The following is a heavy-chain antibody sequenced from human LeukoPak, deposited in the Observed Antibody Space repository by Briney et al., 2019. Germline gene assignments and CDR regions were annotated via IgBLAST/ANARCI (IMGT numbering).Heavy chain of an antibody. V-gene: IGHV1-69*04. J-gene: IGHJ4*02. D-gene: IGHD3-10*01. CDR3: ARDLLPGSGTPLDY. CDR2: IIPILGIA. Sequence: GASVTVSCKASGGTFSSYTISWVRQAPGQGLEWMGRIIPILGIANYAQKFQGRVTTTADKSTSTAYMELSGLRSEDTAVYYCARDLLPGSGTPLDYWGQGTLVTVSS. CDR1: GGTFSSYT.